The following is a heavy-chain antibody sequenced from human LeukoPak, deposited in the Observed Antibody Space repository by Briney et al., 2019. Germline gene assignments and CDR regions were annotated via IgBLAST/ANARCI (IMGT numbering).Heavy chain of an antibody. Sequence: PSETLSLTCTVSGGSISSGGYYWSWIRQHPGKGLEWIGYIYYGGSAHYNPSLKSRVTISVDTSENQFSLKLSSVTAADTAVYYCARVNYGSATKEDYWGQGTLVTVSS. CDR1: GGSISSGGYY. CDR2: IYYGGSA. J-gene: IGHJ4*02. V-gene: IGHV4-31*03. D-gene: IGHD3-10*01. CDR3: ARVNYGSATKEDY.